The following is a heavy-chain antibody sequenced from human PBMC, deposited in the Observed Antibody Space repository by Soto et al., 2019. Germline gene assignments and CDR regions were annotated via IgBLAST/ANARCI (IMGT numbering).Heavy chain of an antibody. J-gene: IGHJ4*02. D-gene: IGHD3-16*01. CDR1: GYTFTNFG. CDR3: ARGGTPIDS. V-gene: IGHV1-18*01. Sequence: QVQLVQSGAEVKKPEASVKVSCKASGYTFTNFGISWVRQAPGQGLEWMGWISAYNGNTNYAQNFQGRVTMTTDTPRRQASMGWGGWGSAATPGYSWARGGTPIDSWGQGTLVPVS. CDR2: ISAYNGNT.